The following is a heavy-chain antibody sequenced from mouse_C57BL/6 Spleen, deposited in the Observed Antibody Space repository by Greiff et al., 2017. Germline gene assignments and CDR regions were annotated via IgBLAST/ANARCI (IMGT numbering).Heavy chain of an antibody. CDR2: INPNNGGT. CDR3: ARSRGLPAMDY. J-gene: IGHJ4*01. CDR1: GYTFTDYY. V-gene: IGHV1-26*01. Sequence: EVQLQQSGPELVKPGASVKISCKASGYTFTDYYMNWVKQSHGKSLEWIGDINPNNGGTSYNQKFKGKATLTVDKSSSTAYMELRSLTSEDSAVYYCARSRGLPAMDYWGQGTSVTVSS. D-gene: IGHD2-2*01.